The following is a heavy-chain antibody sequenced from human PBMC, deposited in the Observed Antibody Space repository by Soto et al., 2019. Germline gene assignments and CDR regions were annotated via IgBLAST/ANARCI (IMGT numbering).Heavy chain of an antibody. CDR1: VGSLSSGSYY. CDR2: TYYSGST. Sequence: PSETLSLTCTVSVGSLSSGSYYWSWIRQPPGKGLEWIGYTYYSGSTNYNPSLKSRVTISVDTSKNQFSLKLSSVTAADTAVYYCARGPPPYDTLTGYYRRYYYYGMDVWGQGTTVTVSS. J-gene: IGHJ6*02. CDR3: ARGPPPYDTLTGYYRRYYYYGMDV. D-gene: IGHD3-9*01. V-gene: IGHV4-61*01.